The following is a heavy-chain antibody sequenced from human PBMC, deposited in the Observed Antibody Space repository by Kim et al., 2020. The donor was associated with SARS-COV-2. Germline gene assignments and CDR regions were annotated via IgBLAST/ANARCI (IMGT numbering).Heavy chain of an antibody. CDR3: AKDLVVWDYGMDV. CDR2: ISYDGSNK. V-gene: IGHV3-30*18. Sequence: GGSLRLSCAASGFTFSSYGMHWVRQAPSKGLEWVAVISYDGSNKYYADSVKGRFTISRDNSKNTLYLQMNSLRAEDTAVYYCAKDLVVWDYGMDVWGQGTTVTVSS. CDR1: GFTFSSYG. J-gene: IGHJ6*02. D-gene: IGHD2-8*02.